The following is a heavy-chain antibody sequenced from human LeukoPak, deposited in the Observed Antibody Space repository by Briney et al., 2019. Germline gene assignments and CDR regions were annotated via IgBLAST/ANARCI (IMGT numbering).Heavy chain of an antibody. Sequence: GGSLRLTCVASGFTFKYYNMHWVRQAPGKGLEWVALIYSDGSNRYYTDSVKGRFTISRDNSKNTLYLQMNSLRAEDTAVYYCARDQVEVTTILSRSPGTGSGMDVWGQGTTFTVSS. D-gene: IGHD5-24*01. V-gene: IGHV3-30*02. CDR2: IYSDGSNR. CDR3: ARDQVEVTTILSRSPGTGSGMDV. CDR1: GFTFKYYN. J-gene: IGHJ6*02.